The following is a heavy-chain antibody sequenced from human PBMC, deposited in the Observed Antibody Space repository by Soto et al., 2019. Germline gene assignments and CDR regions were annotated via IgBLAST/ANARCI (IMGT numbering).Heavy chain of an antibody. Sequence: GGSLRLSCAASGFTFSSYGMHWVRQAPGKGLEWVAVMWYDGSNKYYADSVKGRFTISRDNSKNTLYLQMNSLRAEDTAVYYCARDLWEYSSSDYYGMDVWGQGTTVTVSS. CDR1: GFTFSSYG. J-gene: IGHJ6*02. V-gene: IGHV3-33*01. CDR3: ARDLWEYSSSDYYGMDV. D-gene: IGHD6-6*01. CDR2: MWYDGSNK.